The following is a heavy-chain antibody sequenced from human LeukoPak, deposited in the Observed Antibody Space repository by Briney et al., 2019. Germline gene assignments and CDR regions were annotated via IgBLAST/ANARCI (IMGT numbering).Heavy chain of an antibody. CDR3: AKGGYSSSSPPDY. Sequence: GGSLRLSCAASGFIFRDYATTWVRQAPGKGLEWVSAISGSGGSTYYADSVKGRFTISRDNSKNTLYLQMNSLRAEDTAMYYCAKGGYSSSSPPDYWGQGTLVTVSS. D-gene: IGHD6-13*01. J-gene: IGHJ4*02. CDR2: ISGSGGST. CDR1: GFIFRDYA. V-gene: IGHV3-23*01.